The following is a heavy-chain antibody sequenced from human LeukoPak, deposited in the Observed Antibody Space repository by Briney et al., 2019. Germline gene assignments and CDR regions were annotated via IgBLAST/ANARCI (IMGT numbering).Heavy chain of an antibody. D-gene: IGHD6-19*01. CDR3: ARGTSSGWSAGYYYYYMDV. Sequence: SETLSLTCTVSGGSISSGSYYWSWIRQPAGKGLEWIGRIYTSGSTNYNPSLKSRVTISVDTSKNQFSLKLSSVTAADTAVYYCARGTSSGWSAGYYYYYMDVWGKGTTVTISS. V-gene: IGHV4-61*02. CDR1: GGSISSGSYY. J-gene: IGHJ6*03. CDR2: IYTSGST.